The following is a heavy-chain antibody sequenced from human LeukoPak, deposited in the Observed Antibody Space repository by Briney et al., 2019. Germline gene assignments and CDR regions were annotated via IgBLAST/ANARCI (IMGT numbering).Heavy chain of an antibody. J-gene: IGHJ4*02. V-gene: IGHV4-30-2*01. Sequence: SETLSLTCTVSGGSISSGGYYWSWIQQPPGKGLEWIGYIYHSGSTYYNPSLKSRVTISVDRSKNQFSLKLSSVTAADTAVYYCARAPEYYYDSSGYLGYYFDYWGQGTLITVSS. CDR3: ARAPEYYYDSSGYLGYYFDY. CDR2: IYHSGST. CDR1: GGSISSGGYY. D-gene: IGHD3-22*01.